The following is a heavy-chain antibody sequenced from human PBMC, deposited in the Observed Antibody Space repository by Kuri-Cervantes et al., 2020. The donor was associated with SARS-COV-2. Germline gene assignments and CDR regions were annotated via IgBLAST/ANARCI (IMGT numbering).Heavy chain of an antibody. D-gene: IGHD2-21*02. CDR1: GFTFSHFA. J-gene: IGHJ6*02. V-gene: IGHV3-30*18. CDR3: AKDVDWYSMSYYHGMDV. Sequence: LSLTCAASGFTFSHFALFCVRQAPGKGLEWVAVISYDGNNKHYSDSVMGRFTISRDDSTNTVYLQMNSLRAEDTAVYYCAKDVDWYSMSYYHGMDVWGQGTTVTVSS. CDR2: ISYDGNNK.